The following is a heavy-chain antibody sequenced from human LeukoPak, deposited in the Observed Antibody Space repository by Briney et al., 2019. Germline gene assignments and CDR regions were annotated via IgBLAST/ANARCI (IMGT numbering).Heavy chain of an antibody. CDR2: IYYSGST. CDR1: GGSISSRSYY. J-gene: IGHJ3*02. D-gene: IGHD5-12*01. CDR3: ARNSASGYGIPFAFDI. V-gene: IGHV4-39*07. Sequence: SETLSLTCTVSGGSISSRSYYWGWIRQPPGKGLEWIGSIYYSGSTYYNPSLKSRITVSVDTSKNQFSLKLSSVTAADTAVYYCARNSASGYGIPFAFDIWGQGTMVTVSS.